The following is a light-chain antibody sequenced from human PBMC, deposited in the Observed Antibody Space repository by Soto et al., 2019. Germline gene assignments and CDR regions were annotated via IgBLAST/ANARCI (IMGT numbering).Light chain of an antibody. CDR1: QNITKW. V-gene: IGKV1-5*03. CDR2: RAS. CDR3: QHYNNFPYA. J-gene: IGKJ2*01. Sequence: DIQMTQSPSTLSASVGDRVTITCRASQNITKWLAWHQQKPGKPPTLLIHRASSLESGVPSRFRGSGFGTEFTLTITSLLPDDFATYYCQHYNNFPYAFGQGTKLEIK.